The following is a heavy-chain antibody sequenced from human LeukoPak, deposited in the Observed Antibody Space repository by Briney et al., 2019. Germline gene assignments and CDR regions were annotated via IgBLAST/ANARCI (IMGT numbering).Heavy chain of an antibody. J-gene: IGHJ3*02. V-gene: IGHV3-23*01. CDR2: ISGSGGST. CDR3: AKDDDYYDSSGYYYDSTQDAFDI. Sequence: GGSLRLSCAASGFTFSSYAMSWVRQAPGRGLEWVSAISGSGGSTYYADSVKGRFTISRDNSKNTLYLQMNSLRAEDTAVYYCAKDDDYYDSSGYYYDSTQDAFDIWGQGTMVTVSS. D-gene: IGHD3-22*01. CDR1: GFTFSSYA.